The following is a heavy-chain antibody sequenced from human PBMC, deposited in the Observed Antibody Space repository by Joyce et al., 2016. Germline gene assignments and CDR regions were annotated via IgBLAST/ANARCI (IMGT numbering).Heavy chain of an antibody. CDR1: GGSFSGYY. CDR2: INQSRGI. CDR3: ARGGYDHWSGINRNHYYALDV. Sequence: QVQLQQWGAGLLKPSETLSLTCAVYGGSFSGYYWNWIRQSPGKGLEWIGEINQSRGINHTTSLKSRGTISVEKSKIHFSLKVSSVTAADTAVYYCARGGYDHWSGINRNHYYALDVWGQGTTVTVSS. J-gene: IGHJ6*02. V-gene: IGHV4-34*01. D-gene: IGHD3-3*01.